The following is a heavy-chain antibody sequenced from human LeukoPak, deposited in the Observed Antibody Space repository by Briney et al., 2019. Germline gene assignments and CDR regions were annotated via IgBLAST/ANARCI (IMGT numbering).Heavy chain of an antibody. Sequence: GGSLRLSCVASGITFSSNGMSWVRQAPGKGPEWVSYISSTGTSIYYADSAKGRFTISRDNAKNSLYLQMNSLRPEDTAVYYCARAQSRTGTYFLWDYWGQGTLVTVSS. CDR3: ARAQSRTGTYFLWDY. J-gene: IGHJ4*02. V-gene: IGHV3-48*01. D-gene: IGHD2/OR15-2a*01. CDR1: GITFSSNG. CDR2: ISSTGTSI.